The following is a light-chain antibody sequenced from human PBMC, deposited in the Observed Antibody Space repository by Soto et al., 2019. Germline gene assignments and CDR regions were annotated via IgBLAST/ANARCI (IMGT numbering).Light chain of an antibody. Sequence: DIVMTQYPDSLAVSLGERATINCKSSQSVLYSSNNKNYLAWYQKKAEQPPKLLIYWASTRESGVPDRFSGSGSGKDFTLTISSLQDEDVAVYYCQQYYSTPPYTFGQGTKLEIK. CDR1: QSVLYSSNNKNY. CDR2: WAS. J-gene: IGKJ2*01. V-gene: IGKV4-1*01. CDR3: QQYYSTPPYT.